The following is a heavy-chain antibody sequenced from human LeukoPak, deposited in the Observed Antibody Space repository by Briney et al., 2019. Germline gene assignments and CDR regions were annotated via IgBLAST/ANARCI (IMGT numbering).Heavy chain of an antibody. V-gene: IGHV4-39*01. D-gene: IGHD4-17*01. CDR3: ARYGDYVDAFDI. CDR2: IYYSGST. Sequence: PSETLSLTCTVSGGSISSSSYYWGWIRQPPGKGLEWIGSIYYSGSTYYNPSLKSRVTISVDTSKNQFSLKLSSVTAADTAVYYCARYGDYVDAFDIWGQGTMVTVSS. CDR1: GGSISSSSYY. J-gene: IGHJ3*02.